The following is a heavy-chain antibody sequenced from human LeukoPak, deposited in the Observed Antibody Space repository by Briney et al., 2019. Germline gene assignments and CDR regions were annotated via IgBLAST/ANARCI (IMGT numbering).Heavy chain of an antibody. D-gene: IGHD3-3*01. CDR1: GGSISSGGFS. V-gene: IGHV4-30-2*01. J-gene: IGHJ5*02. CDR3: ARAWHYDFWSYYWFDP. Sequence: PSETLSLTCAVSGGSISSGGFSWSWIRQPPGKGLEWIGYIYHSGSTYYKPSLKSRVTISVDRSKNQFSLKLSSLTAADTAVYYCARAWHYDFWSYYWFDPWGQGTLVTVSS. CDR2: IYHSGST.